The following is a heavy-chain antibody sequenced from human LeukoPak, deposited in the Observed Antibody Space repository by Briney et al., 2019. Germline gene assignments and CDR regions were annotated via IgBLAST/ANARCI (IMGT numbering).Heavy chain of an antibody. D-gene: IGHD1-1*01. Sequence: GRSLRLSCAASGFTFSSYAMHWVRQAPGKGLEWVAVISYDGSNKYYADSVKGRSTISRDNSKNTLYLQMNSLRAEDTAVYYCARPTGSHYYHYYMDVWGKGTTVTVSS. CDR1: GFTFSSYA. CDR2: ISYDGSNK. V-gene: IGHV3-30-3*01. J-gene: IGHJ6*03. CDR3: ARPTGSHYYHYYMDV.